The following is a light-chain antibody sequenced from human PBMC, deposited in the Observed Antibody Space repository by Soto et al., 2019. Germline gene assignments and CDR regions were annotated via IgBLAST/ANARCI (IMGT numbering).Light chain of an antibody. CDR2: GAS. CDR1: QSVRSN. V-gene: IGKV3D-15*01. J-gene: IGKJ4*01. CDR3: QQNNNWPLT. Sequence: EIVMTQSPATLSLSPGERATLSCRASQSVRSNLAWYTQKPGQAPRLLIYGASTRAIGIPARFSGSGSGTEFTLTISSLQSEDFAVYHCQQNNNWPLTFGGGTKVESK.